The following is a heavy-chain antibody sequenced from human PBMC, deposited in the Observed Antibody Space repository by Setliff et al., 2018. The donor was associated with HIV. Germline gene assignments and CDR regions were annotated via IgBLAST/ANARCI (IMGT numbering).Heavy chain of an antibody. CDR2: IYYSGST. V-gene: IGHV4-39*01. CDR3: ARARFWSGYYTGDNYYYMDV. D-gene: IGHD3-3*01. J-gene: IGHJ6*03. CDR1: GGSISSSSYY. Sequence: SETLSLTCTVSGGSISSSSYYWGWIRQPPGKGLEWIGSIYYSGSTYYNPSLRSRVTTFVDTSKNQFSLKLSSVTAADTAVYYCARARFWSGYYTGDNYYYMDVWGKGTTVTVSS.